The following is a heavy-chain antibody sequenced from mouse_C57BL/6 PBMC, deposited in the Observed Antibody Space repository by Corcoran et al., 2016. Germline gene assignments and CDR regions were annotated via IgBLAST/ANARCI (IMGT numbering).Heavy chain of an antibody. J-gene: IGHJ4*01. V-gene: IGHV1-50*01. CDR3: ARYYGNYYYAMDY. CDR1: GYTFTSYW. Sequence: QVQLQQPGAELVKPGASVKLSCKASGYTFTSYWMQWVKQRPGQGLEWIGEIDPSDSYTNYNQKFKGKSTLTVDTSSSTAYMQLSSLTSDDSAVYYFARYYGNYYYAMDYWGQGTSVTVSS. CDR2: IDPSDSYT. D-gene: IGHD2-1*01.